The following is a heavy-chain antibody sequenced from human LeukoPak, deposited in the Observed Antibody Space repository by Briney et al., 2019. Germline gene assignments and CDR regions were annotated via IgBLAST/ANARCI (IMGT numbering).Heavy chain of an antibody. CDR3: TKAPPGKFDP. CDR1: GLAFSKYA. V-gene: IGHV3-23*01. D-gene: IGHD3-10*01. CDR2: INGNGGST. Sequence: GGALRLSCAGSGLAFSKYAMNWVRQAPGKGVEGVSAINGNGGSTYYADSVKGRFTISRDNSKNTLYLQMNSLRAEDTAMYYCTKAPPGKFDPWGQGTLVTVSS. J-gene: IGHJ5*02.